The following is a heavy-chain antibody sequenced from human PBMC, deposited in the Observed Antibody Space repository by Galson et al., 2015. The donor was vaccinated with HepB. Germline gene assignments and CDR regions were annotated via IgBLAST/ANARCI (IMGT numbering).Heavy chain of an antibody. CDR2: INSDGSST. V-gene: IGHV3-74*01. Sequence: SLRLSCAASGFTFSSYWMHWVRQAPGKGLVWVSRINSDGSSTSYADSVKGRFTISRDNAKNTLYLQTNSLRAEDTAVYYCARGRDGYNYWEQNFDYWGQGTLVTVSS. CDR3: ARGRDGYNYWEQNFDY. CDR1: GFTFSSYW. D-gene: IGHD5-24*01. J-gene: IGHJ4*02.